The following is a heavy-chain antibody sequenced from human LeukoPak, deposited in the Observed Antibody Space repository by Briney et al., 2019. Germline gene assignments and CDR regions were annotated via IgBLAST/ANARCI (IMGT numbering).Heavy chain of an antibody. CDR1: GFTVSSNY. D-gene: IGHD1-14*01. J-gene: IGHJ4*02. CDR2: IYSGGST. CDR3: AKEAVRKFDFDC. V-gene: IGHV3-53*01. Sequence: GGSLRLSCAASGFTVSSNYMSWVRQAPGKGLEWVSVIYSGGSTYYADSVKGRFTISRDNSKNTLYLQMNSLRAEDTAVYYCAKEAVRKFDFDCWGQGARVTVSS.